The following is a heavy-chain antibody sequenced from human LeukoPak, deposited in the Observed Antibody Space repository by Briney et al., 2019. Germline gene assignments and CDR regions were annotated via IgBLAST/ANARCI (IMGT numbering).Heavy chain of an antibody. J-gene: IGHJ3*01. Sequence: SETLPLTCTVSGGSISSHFWSWIRQPPGKGLEWIGYIHYSGSTNYNPSLKSRVTISVDTSKNQFSLKLRSVTAADTAVYYCARPAAAAGTSAFALWGQGTMVTVSS. V-gene: IGHV4-59*11. CDR1: GGSISSHF. D-gene: IGHD6-13*01. CDR3: ARPAAAAGTSAFAL. CDR2: IHYSGST.